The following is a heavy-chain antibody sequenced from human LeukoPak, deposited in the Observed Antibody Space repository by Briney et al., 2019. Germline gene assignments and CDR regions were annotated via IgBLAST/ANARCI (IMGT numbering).Heavy chain of an antibody. Sequence: GGSLRLSCAASGFTFSGCAVNWVRQAPGEGLEWVSSIRGGGGKTYYADSVQGRFTISRDDSRNTLYLQMNNLGAEDTAVYYCVKRVGSNSGPFDSWGQGTLVTVSS. CDR3: VKRVGSNSGPFDS. D-gene: IGHD4-23*01. CDR1: GFTFSGCA. V-gene: IGHV3-23*01. J-gene: IGHJ4*02. CDR2: IRGGGGKT.